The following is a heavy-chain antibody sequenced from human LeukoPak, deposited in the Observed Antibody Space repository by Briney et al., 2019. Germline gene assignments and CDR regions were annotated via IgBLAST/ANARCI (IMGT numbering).Heavy chain of an antibody. CDR1: GYSISSGYY. V-gene: IGHV4-38-2*02. CDR3: ARDREPRGFDY. J-gene: IGHJ4*02. Sequence: SETLSLTCTVSGYSISSGYYWGWIRQPPGKGLEWIGSIYHSGSTYYNPSPKSRVTISVDTSKNQFSLKLSSVTAADTAVYYCARDREPRGFDYWGQGTLVTVSS. CDR2: IYHSGST. D-gene: IGHD1-14*01.